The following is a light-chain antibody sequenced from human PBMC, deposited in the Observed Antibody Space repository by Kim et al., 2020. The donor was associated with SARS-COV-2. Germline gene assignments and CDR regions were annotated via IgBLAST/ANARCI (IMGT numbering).Light chain of an antibody. Sequence: FRSASVGDRVTITCRASQGVSSHLAWYQQIPGKAPRLLIYHASTLQTGVPSNFSGSGSGTEFALTISSLQPEDIGIYSCQQLSSYTFGGGTKVEI. CDR3: QQLSSYT. J-gene: IGKJ4*01. CDR1: QGVSSH. CDR2: HAS. V-gene: IGKV1-9*01.